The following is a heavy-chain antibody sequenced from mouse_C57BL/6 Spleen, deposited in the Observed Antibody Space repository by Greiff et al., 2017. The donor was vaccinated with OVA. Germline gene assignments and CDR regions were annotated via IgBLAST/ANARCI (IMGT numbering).Heavy chain of an antibody. V-gene: IGHV1-69*01. CDR3: ARGGYYGSSPPFDY. D-gene: IGHD1-1*01. Sequence: QVHVKQPGAELVMPGASVKLSCKASGYTFTSYWMHWVKQRPGQGLEWIGEIDPSDSYTNYNQKFKGKSTLTVDKSSSTAYMQLSSLTSEDSAVYYCARGGYYGSSPPFDYWGQGTTRTVSS. CDR2: IDPSDSYT. CDR1: GYTFTSYW. J-gene: IGHJ2*01.